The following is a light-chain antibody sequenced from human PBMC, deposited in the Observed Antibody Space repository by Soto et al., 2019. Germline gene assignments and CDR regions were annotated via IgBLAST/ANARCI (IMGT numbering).Light chain of an antibody. CDR1: QSLLHSNGYNY. V-gene: IGKV2-28*01. CDR3: MQALQSWT. Sequence: DIVMTQSPLPLPVTPGEPASISCRSSQSLLHSNGYNYLDWYLQKPGQSPQLLIYLGSSRASRVPDRFSGSGSGTDFTLKISRVEAEDVGVYYCMQALQSWTFGQGTKVDIK. J-gene: IGKJ1*01. CDR2: LGS.